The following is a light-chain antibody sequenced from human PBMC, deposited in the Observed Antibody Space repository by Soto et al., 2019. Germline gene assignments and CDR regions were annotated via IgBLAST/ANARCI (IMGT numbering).Light chain of an antibody. J-gene: IGKJ1*01. CDR3: HQYDSYPRT. Sequence: IQMTQSPSTLSASLGDRVTMTCRASQSLNRDYLAWYQQKPGKAPKLLIYKASTLETDVPSRFSGGGSGTAFTLTISSLQADDFATYYCHQYDSYPRTFGQGTRWIS. CDR2: KAS. CDR1: QSLNRDY. V-gene: IGKV1-5*03.